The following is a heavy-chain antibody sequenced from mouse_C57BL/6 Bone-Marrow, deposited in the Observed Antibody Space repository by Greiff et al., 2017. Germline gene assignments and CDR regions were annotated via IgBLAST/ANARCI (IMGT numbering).Heavy chain of an antibody. D-gene: IGHD2-5*01. CDR2: ISSGGSYT. J-gene: IGHJ3*01. CDR3: ARHSNSWFAY. Sequence: EVMLVESGGDLVKPGGSLKLSCAASGFTFSSYGMSWVRQTPDKRLEWVATISSGGSYTYYPDSVKGRVTITRDNANNTLYLQMSSLKSEDTAMYYCARHSNSWFAYWGQGTRVTVSA. V-gene: IGHV5-6*01. CDR1: GFTFSSYG.